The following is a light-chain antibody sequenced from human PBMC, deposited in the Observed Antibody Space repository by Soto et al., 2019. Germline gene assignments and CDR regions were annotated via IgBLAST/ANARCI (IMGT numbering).Light chain of an antibody. J-gene: IGKJ4*01. CDR2: DAS. CDR1: QSVSSS. Sequence: EIVLTQSPATLSLSPGEGATLSCRAGQSVSSSVAWYQQKPGQAPRILIYDASNRATGIPVRFSGSGSGTDFTITISSLEPEDLAIYYCQQRSDWVTFGGGTKVE. V-gene: IGKV3-11*01. CDR3: QQRSDWVT.